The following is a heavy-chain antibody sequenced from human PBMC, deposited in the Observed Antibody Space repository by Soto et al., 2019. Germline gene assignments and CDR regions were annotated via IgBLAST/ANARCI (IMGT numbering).Heavy chain of an antibody. V-gene: IGHV3-30*18. D-gene: IGHD3-10*02. CDR2: ISYDGSNK. CDR3: AKDAIFGHASFDY. J-gene: IGHJ4*02. Sequence: QPGGSLRLSCAASGFTFSSYGMHWVRQAPGKGLEWVAVISYDGSNKYYADSVKGRFTISRDNSKNTLYLQMNSLRAEDTAVYYCAKDAIFGHASFDYWGQGTLVTVSS. CDR1: GFTFSSYG.